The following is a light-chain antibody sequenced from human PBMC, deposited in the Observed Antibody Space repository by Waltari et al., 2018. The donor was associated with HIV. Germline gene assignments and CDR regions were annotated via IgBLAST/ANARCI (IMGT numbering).Light chain of an antibody. V-gene: IGLV1-44*01. CDR3: AAWDDSLIGPV. Sequence: QSVLTQPPSASGTPGQRVTISCSGSSSNIGSNTVNWYQKLPGTAPKLLIYSNNQRPSGVPVRLSGSKSGTSASLAISGLQSDDEANYYCAAWDDSLIGPVFGGGTKLTVL. CDR2: SNN. CDR1: SSNIGSNT. J-gene: IGLJ3*02.